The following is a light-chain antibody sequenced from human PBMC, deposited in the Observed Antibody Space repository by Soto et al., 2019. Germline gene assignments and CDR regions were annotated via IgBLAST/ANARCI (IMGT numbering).Light chain of an antibody. CDR3: CSYAGSSTFHVV. CDR1: ASDVGSYNL. Sequence: QSALTQPASVSGSPERSTTISSPGTASDVGSYNLVSWYQQHPGKAPKLMIYEGSKRPSGVSNRFSGSKSGNTASLTISGLQAEDEADYYCCSYAGSSTFHVVFGGGTKLTVL. V-gene: IGLV2-23*03. J-gene: IGLJ2*01. CDR2: EGS.